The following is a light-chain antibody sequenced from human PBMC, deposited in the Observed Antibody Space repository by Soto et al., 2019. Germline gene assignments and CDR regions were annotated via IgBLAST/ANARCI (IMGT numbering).Light chain of an antibody. V-gene: IGKV3-20*01. Sequence: EIVLSQSPGTLSMSQGKRATLSCRPSQSVSNNYLAWYQQKPGQAPRLLIYGASNRATGIPDRFSGSGSGTDFTLTISRLEPEDFAVYYCQQYGSSGTFGQGTKVDIK. CDR2: GAS. J-gene: IGKJ1*01. CDR1: QSVSNNY. CDR3: QQYGSSGT.